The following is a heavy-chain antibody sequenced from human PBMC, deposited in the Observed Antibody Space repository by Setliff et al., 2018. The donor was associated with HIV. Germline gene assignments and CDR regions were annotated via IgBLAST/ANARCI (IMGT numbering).Heavy chain of an antibody. J-gene: IGHJ3*02. CDR1: GSSFSRHY. V-gene: IGHV1-46*01. CDR2: INPSDGIP. D-gene: IGHD3-16*01. Sequence: ASVKVSCKASGSSFSRHYMHWVRQAPGEGLEWVAMINPSDGIPSYAQKFQDRVVVTRDTSRSIVYMELSSLLSEDTAVYFCTRAFPPMIPAAFDIWGLGTLVTVSS. CDR3: TRAFPPMIPAAFDI.